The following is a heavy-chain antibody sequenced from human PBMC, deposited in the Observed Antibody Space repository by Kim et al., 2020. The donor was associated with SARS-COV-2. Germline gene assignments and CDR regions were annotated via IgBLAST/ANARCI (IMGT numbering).Heavy chain of an antibody. D-gene: IGHD5-12*01. CDR3: AKNGYSYGLNYLGYYFDH. CDR2: ISNDGREK. Sequence: GGSLRLSCAASGFTFNGYSMHWVRQAPGKGLEWVAVISNDGREKYTADSVKGRFSISRDNSKNTVFLEMNSLRPDDTALYYCAKNGYSYGLNYLGYYFDHWGQGTQVTVSS. V-gene: IGHV3-30*18. J-gene: IGHJ4*02. CDR1: GFTFNGYS.